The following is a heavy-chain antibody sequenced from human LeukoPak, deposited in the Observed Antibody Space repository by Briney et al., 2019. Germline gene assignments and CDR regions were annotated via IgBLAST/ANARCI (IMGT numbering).Heavy chain of an antibody. J-gene: IGHJ6*03. CDR2: IRSKANSYAT. CDR3: TSYSSSLDYYYYYMDV. D-gene: IGHD6-13*01. V-gene: IGHV3-73*01. CDR1: GFTFSGSA. Sequence: GGSLRLSCAASGFTFSGSAMHWVRQASGKGLEWVGRIRSKANSYATAYAASVKGRFTISRDDSKNTAYLQMNSLKTEDTAVFYCTSYSSSLDYYYYYMDVWGKGTTVTVSS.